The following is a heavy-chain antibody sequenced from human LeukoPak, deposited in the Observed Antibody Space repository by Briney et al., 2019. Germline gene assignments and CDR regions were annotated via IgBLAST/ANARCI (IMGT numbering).Heavy chain of an antibody. Sequence: PGGSLRLSCAASGFTFSSYSMNWVRQAPGKGLEWVSYISSSSSTIYYADSVKGRFTISRDNAKNSLYLQMNSLRAEDTAVYYCARDRYYYGSGSYYKFDYWGQGTLVTVSS. CDR1: GFTFSSYS. CDR2: ISSSSSTI. V-gene: IGHV3-48*01. J-gene: IGHJ4*02. CDR3: ARDRYYYGSGSYYKFDY. D-gene: IGHD3-10*01.